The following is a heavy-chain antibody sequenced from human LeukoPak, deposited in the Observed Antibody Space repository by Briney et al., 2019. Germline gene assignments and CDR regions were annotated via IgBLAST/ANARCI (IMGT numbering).Heavy chain of an antibody. CDR3: AKRGGFSYSSSSVDYYYYMDV. CDR1: GFTFSSYT. J-gene: IGHJ6*03. D-gene: IGHD6-6*01. CDR2: ISGSGVGT. V-gene: IGHV3-23*01. Sequence: PGGSLRLSCAASGFTFSSYTMNWVRQAPGKGLEWVSAISGSGVGTYYADSVKGRFTISRDNSWNTLYLQMNSLRAEDTAVYYCAKRGGFSYSSSSVDYYYYMDVWGKGTTVTVSS.